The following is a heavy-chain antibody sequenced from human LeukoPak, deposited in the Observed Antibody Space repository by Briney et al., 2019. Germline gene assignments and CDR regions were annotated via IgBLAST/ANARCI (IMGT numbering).Heavy chain of an antibody. CDR2: IYYSGIT. J-gene: IGHJ6*02. CDR1: GGSISSYY. V-gene: IGHV4-59*01. D-gene: IGHD6-6*01. Sequence: PSETLSLTCTVSGGSISSYYWSWLRQPPGKGLEWIGFIYYSGITDYNPSLKSRVTISVDTSKNQFSLKLTSVTAADTAVYYCARDGRPQYSSSGYYYYYGMDVWGQGTTVTVSS. CDR3: ARDGRPQYSSSGYYYYYGMDV.